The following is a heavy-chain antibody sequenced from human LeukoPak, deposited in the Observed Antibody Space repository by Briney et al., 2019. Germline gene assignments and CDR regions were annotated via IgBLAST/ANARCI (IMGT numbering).Heavy chain of an antibody. CDR1: GYTFTSYD. Sequence: ASVKVSCKASGYTFTSYDINWVRQATGQGLEWMGWMNPNSGNTGHAQKFQGRVTITRNTSISTAYMELSSLRSEDTAVYYCARGQGSGSYLYYYYYMDVWGKGTTVTVSS. V-gene: IGHV1-8*03. CDR3: ARGQGSGSYLYYYYYMDV. J-gene: IGHJ6*03. CDR2: MNPNSGNT. D-gene: IGHD3-10*01.